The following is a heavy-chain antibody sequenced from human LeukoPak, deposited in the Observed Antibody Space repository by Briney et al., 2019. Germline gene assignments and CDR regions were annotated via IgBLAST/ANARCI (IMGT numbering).Heavy chain of an antibody. Sequence: PGGSLRLSCAASGFSFSAAWMTWVRQAPGKGLEWVATIKNDGSDKYYVDSVKGRFTLSRDNDKNLVYLQMNSLRVEDTAVYYCVNLGYSDGGQGTRVTVAS. D-gene: IGHD5-12*01. CDR2: IKNDGSDK. V-gene: IGHV3-7*01. CDR1: GFSFSAAW. CDR3: VNLGYSD. J-gene: IGHJ4*02.